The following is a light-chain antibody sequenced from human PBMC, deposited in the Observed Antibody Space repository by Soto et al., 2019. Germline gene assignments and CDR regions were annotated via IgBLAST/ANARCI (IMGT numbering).Light chain of an antibody. CDR3: SSYTSSSPYV. CDR1: SSDVGGYNY. CDR2: EVS. V-gene: IGLV2-14*01. J-gene: IGLJ1*01. Sequence: QSALTQPASVSGSPGQSITISCTGTSSDVGGYNYVSWCQQHPGKAPKLMIYEVSNRPSGVSNRFSGSKSGNTASLTISGLQAGDEADYYCSSYTSSSPYVFGTGTKVTVL.